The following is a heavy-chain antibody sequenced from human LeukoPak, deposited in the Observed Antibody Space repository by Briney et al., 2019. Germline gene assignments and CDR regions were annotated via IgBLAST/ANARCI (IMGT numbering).Heavy chain of an antibody. V-gene: IGHV1-2*06. D-gene: IGHD3-16*01. CDR2: INPNSGGT. Sequence: ASVKVSCKASGYTFTGYYMHWVRQAPGQGLEWMGRINPNSGGTNYAQKIQGRVTMTRDTSISTAYMELSRLRSDDTAVYYCARALRARDAFDIWGQGTMVTVSS. CDR3: ARALRARDAFDI. CDR1: GYTFTGYY. J-gene: IGHJ3*02.